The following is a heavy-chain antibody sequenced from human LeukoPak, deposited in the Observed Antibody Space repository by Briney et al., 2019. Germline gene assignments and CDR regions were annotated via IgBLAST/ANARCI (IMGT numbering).Heavy chain of an antibody. CDR3: ARGRLFSGYRGNVGHENFDY. J-gene: IGHJ4*02. V-gene: IGHV4-34*01. CDR2: INQGGTT. Sequence: PETLSLTCAVYGGPFSGYYWTWIRQPPGKGLEWIGEINQGGTTNYNPSLRSRVTILIDTSRNQFSLRLSSVTAADTAVYYCARGRLFSGYRGNVGHENFDYWGQGSLVTVSS. D-gene: IGHD5-12*01. CDR1: GGPFSGYY.